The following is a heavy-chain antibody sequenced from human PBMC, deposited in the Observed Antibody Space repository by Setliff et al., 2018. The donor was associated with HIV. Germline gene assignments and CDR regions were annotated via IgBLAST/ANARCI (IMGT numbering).Heavy chain of an antibody. D-gene: IGHD2-15*01. CDR3: ARHHYSNWFDP. CDR1: GGSISSSSYY. J-gene: IGHJ5*02. CDR2: IYYSGST. Sequence: SETLSLTCTVSGGSISSSSYYWGWIRQPPGKGLEWIGSIYYSGSTYYNPSLKSRVTISVDTSKNQFSLKLSSVTAADTAVYYCARHHYSNWFDPWGQGTMVTVSS. V-gene: IGHV4-39*01.